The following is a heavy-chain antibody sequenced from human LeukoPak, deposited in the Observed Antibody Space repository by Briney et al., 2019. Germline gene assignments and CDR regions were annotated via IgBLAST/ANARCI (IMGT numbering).Heavy chain of an antibody. V-gene: IGHV3-7*01. D-gene: IGHD5-18*01. J-gene: IGHJ5*02. Sequence: GGSLRLSCAASGLTFSSYWMSWVRQAPGKGLEWVANIKQDGSEKYYVDSVKGRFTISRDNAMNSLYLRMSSLRAEDTAVYYCARAGLGYSYGFSLGSWGQGTLVTVSS. CDR1: GLTFSSYW. CDR3: ARAGLGYSYGFSLGS. CDR2: IKQDGSEK.